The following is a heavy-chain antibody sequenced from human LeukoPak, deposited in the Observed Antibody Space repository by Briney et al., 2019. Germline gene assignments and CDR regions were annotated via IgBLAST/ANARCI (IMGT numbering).Heavy chain of an antibody. J-gene: IGHJ4*02. V-gene: IGHV3-21*01. CDR1: GFTFSSYS. CDR2: ISSSSSYT. CDR3: ARGYCSGGSCHCFDY. Sequence: PGGSLRLFCAASGFTFSSYSMNWVRQAPGKGLEWVSSISSSSSYTYYADSVKGRFTISRDNAKNSLYLQMNSLRAEDTAVYYCARGYCSGGSCHCFDYWGQGTLVTVSS. D-gene: IGHD2-15*01.